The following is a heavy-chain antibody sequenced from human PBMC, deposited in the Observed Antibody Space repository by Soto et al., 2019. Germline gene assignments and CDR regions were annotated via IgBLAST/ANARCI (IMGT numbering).Heavy chain of an antibody. D-gene: IGHD3-10*01. CDR3: ARGDGITMVRGVTYYYYYYGMDV. J-gene: IGHJ6*02. V-gene: IGHV4-31*03. CDR2: IYYSGST. Sequence: TLSLTCTVSGGSISSGGYYWSWIRQHPGKGLEWIGYIYYSGSTYYNPSLKSRVTISVDTSKNQFSLKLSSVTAADTAVYYCARGDGITMVRGVTYYYYYYGMDVWGQGTTVTVSS. CDR1: GGSISSGGYY.